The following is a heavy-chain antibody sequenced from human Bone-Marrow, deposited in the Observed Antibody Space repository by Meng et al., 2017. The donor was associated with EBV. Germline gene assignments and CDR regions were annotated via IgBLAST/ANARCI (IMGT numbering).Heavy chain of an antibody. CDR3: AKDCFGARDY. CDR2: INEDGSVI. CDR1: GISAYW. J-gene: IGHJ4*02. Sequence: VRLVGSGGGVVQPGGSLRLSCVGSGISAYWMHWVRQVPGKGLVWVSRINEDGSVINYADSVKGRFTISRDNAKNTVSLQMNSLRAEDTAVYYCAKDCFGARDYWGQGTLVTVSS. D-gene: IGHD1-26*01. V-gene: IGHV3-74*01.